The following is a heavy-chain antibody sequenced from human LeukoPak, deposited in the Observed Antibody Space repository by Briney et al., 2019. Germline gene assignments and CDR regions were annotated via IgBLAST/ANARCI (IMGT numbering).Heavy chain of an antibody. V-gene: IGHV4-39*07. CDR1: GGSISSSSYY. Sequence: SSETLSLTCTVSGGSISSSSYYWGWIRQPPGKGLEWIGSIYYSGSTYYNPSLKSRVTISVDTSKNQFSLKLSSVTAADTAVYYCARVLGTATASWSFDYWGQGTLVTVSS. D-gene: IGHD6-13*01. J-gene: IGHJ4*02. CDR2: IYYSGST. CDR3: ARVLGTATASWSFDY.